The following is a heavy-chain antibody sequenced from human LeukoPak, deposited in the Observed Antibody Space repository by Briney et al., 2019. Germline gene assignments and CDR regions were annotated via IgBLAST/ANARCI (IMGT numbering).Heavy chain of an antibody. J-gene: IGHJ3*02. CDR3: ARYRNYDSIGYYYVAFDI. V-gene: IGHV4-61*01. CDR2: IYYSGST. CDR1: GGSVSSGSYY. Sequence: PSETLFLTCTVSGGSVSSGSYYWSWIRQPPGKGLEWIGYIYYSGSTNYNPSLKSRVTISVDTSKNQFSLKLSSVTAADTAVYYCARYRNYDSIGYYYVAFDIWGQGTMVTVSS. D-gene: IGHD3-22*01.